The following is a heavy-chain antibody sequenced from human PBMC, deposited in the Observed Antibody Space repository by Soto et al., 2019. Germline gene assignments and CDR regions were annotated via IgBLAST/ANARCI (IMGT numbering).Heavy chain of an antibody. Sequence: QLQLQESGSGLVKPSQTLSLTCAVSGGSISSGGYSWSWIRQPPGKGLEWIGDIYHSGSTYYNPSLKSRVTTSVDRSKNQFSLKLSSVTAADTAVYYCARAHYGDYGYGTGVWGQGTTVTVSS. V-gene: IGHV4-30-2*01. CDR3: ARAHYGDYGYGTGV. CDR1: GGSISSGGYS. CDR2: IYHSGST. D-gene: IGHD4-17*01. J-gene: IGHJ6*02.